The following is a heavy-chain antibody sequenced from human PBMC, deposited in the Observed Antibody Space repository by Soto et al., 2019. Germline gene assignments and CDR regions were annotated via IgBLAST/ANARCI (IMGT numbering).Heavy chain of an antibody. J-gene: IGHJ4*02. D-gene: IGHD3-22*01. CDR2: IYYSGST. V-gene: IGHV4-39*01. CDR1: GGSISSSSYY. Sequence: PSETLSLTCTVSGGSISSSSYYRGWIRQPPGKGLEWIGSIYYSGSTYYNPSLKSRVTISVDTSKNQFSLKLSSVTAADTAVYYCARVRDDSSGLLYYFDYWGQGTLVTVSS. CDR3: ARVRDDSSGLLYYFDY.